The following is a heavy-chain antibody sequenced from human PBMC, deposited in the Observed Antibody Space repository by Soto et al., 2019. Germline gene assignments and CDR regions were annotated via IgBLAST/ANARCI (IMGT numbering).Heavy chain of an antibody. Sequence: GGSLRLSCAASGFTFSSYSMNWVRQAPGKGLEWVSYISSSSSTIYYADSVKGRFTISRDNAKNSLYLQMNSLRAEDTAVYYCARDSTLTGTYLVYYYYYYYMDVWGKGTTVTVSS. V-gene: IGHV3-48*01. CDR1: GFTFSSYS. D-gene: IGHD1-20*01. CDR2: ISSSSSTI. CDR3: ARDSTLTGTYLVYYYYYYYMDV. J-gene: IGHJ6*03.